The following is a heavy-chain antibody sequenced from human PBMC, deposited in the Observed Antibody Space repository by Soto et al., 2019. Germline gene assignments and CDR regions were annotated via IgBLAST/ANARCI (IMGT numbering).Heavy chain of an antibody. J-gene: IGHJ4*02. D-gene: IGHD2-15*01. CDR2: VNHSGEA. V-gene: IGHV4-34*01. CDR1: GGSFRNYY. Sequence: SETLSLTCGVYGGSFRNYYWIWVRQPPGKGLEWIGEVNHSGEATYNPSLQSRVSISLDTSNNHFSLKMTSVTAEDTAVYYCARVPSSGGFDYWGQGTLVTVSS. CDR3: ARVPSSGGFDY.